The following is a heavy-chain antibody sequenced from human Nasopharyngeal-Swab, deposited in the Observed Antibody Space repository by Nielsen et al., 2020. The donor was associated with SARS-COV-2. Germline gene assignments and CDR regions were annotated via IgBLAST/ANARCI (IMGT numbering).Heavy chain of an antibody. V-gene: IGHV4-34*01. D-gene: IGHD5-24*01. CDR1: GGSFSDFH. J-gene: IGHJ4*02. Sequence: SETLSLTCAVYGGSFSDFHWSWVRQHTGKELEWIGEINPSGSTNYNPYLKSRVTISVDTSKNQFYLKLNSVTAADTAVYYCASSGWLHPFDNWGPGTLVTVSS. CDR2: INPSGST. CDR3: ASSGWLHPFDN.